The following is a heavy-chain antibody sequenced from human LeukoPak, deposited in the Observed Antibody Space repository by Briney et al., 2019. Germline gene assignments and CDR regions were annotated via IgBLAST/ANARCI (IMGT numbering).Heavy chain of an antibody. V-gene: IGHV3-66*01. CDR1: VCIVSSNY. Sequence: GGSLRLSCAASVCIVSSNYVRWVRRARGEGREWVSVIYSGGSTYYADSVKGRFTISRDNAKNTLYLQMNSLRAEDTAVYYCARMRDSSGYFDYWGQGTLVTVSS. D-gene: IGHD3-22*01. CDR3: ARMRDSSGYFDY. CDR2: IYSGGST. J-gene: IGHJ4*02.